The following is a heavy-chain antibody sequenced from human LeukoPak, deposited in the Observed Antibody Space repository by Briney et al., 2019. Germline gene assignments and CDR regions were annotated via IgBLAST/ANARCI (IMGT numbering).Heavy chain of an antibody. V-gene: IGHV3-23*01. Sequence: GGSLRLSCAASGFTFSSYGMSWVRQAPGKGLEWVSTISGSGGSTYYPDSVKGRFTISRDNAKNSLYLQMNSLRAEDTAVHYCASCSGGSCYSGYWGQGTLVTVSS. CDR3: ASCSGGSCYSGY. J-gene: IGHJ4*02. CDR1: GFTFSSYG. CDR2: ISGSGGST. D-gene: IGHD2-15*01.